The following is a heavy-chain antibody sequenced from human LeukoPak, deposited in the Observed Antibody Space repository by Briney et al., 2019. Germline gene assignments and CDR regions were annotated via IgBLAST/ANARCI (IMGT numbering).Heavy chain of an antibody. CDR1: GFTFSSYG. D-gene: IGHD3-9*01. V-gene: IGHV3-48*03. J-gene: IGHJ4*02. CDR3: ARWGATGYGDY. Sequence: GGSLRLSCAASGFTFSSYGMNWVRQAPGKGLEWVSYISDSSITIYYADSVKGRLTISRDNAKNSLYLQMNSLSAEDAAVYYCARWGATGYGDYWGQGTLVTVSS. CDR2: ISDSSITI.